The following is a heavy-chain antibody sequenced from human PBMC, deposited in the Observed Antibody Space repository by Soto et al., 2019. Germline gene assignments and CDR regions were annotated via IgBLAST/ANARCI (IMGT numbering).Heavy chain of an antibody. V-gene: IGHV3-21*01. Sequence: GGSLRPSCAASGFTFSSYSMNWVRQGPGKGLEWVSSISSSSSYIYYADPVKGRFTISRDNAKNSLYLQMNSLRAEDTAVYYYARGSDSSYDLTPFYYWGQGTLVTVSS. CDR2: ISSSSSYI. J-gene: IGHJ4*02. D-gene: IGHD5-12*01. CDR1: GFTFSSYS. CDR3: ARGSDSSYDLTPFYY.